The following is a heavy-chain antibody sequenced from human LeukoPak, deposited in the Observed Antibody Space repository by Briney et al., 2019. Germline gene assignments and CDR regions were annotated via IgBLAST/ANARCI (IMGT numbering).Heavy chain of an antibody. J-gene: IGHJ4*02. Sequence: GGSLRLSCAASGFTFSRYDMNWVRQAPGKGLEWVSAISASGGSTFYADSVKGRFTISRDNSKNTLYLQMNSLRAEDTAVYYCAKYGLGDVLEDPYYFDYWGQGTLVTVSS. V-gene: IGHV3-23*01. CDR2: ISASGGST. CDR1: GFTFSRYD. D-gene: IGHD3-10*01. CDR3: AKYGLGDVLEDPYYFDY.